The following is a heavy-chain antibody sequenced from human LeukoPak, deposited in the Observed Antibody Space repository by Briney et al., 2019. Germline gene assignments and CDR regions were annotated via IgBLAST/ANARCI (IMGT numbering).Heavy chain of an antibody. V-gene: IGHV3-30-3*01. D-gene: IGHD3-22*01. CDR2: ISYDGSNK. Sequence: GGSLRLSCAASGFTFSSYAMHWVRQAPGKGLEWVAVISYDGSNKYYADSVKGRFTISRDNSKNTLYLQMNSLRAEDTAVYYCARSGYYARRSWFDPWGQGTLVTVSS. CDR3: ARSGYYARRSWFDP. J-gene: IGHJ5*02. CDR1: GFTFSSYA.